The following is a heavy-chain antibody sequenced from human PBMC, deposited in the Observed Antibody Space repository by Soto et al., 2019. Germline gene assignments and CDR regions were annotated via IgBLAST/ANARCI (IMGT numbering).Heavy chain of an antibody. CDR1: GYSFTSYW. V-gene: IGHV5-51*01. CDR2: IYPGDSDT. J-gene: IGHJ6*02. CDR3: ARSYYDILTGYSSPYGMDV. D-gene: IGHD3-9*01. Sequence: PGESLKISCKGSGYSFTSYWIGWVRQMPGKGLEWMGIIYPGDSDTRYSPSFQGQVTISADKSISTAYLQWGSLKASDTAMYYCARSYYDILTGYSSPYGMDVWGQGTTVTVSS.